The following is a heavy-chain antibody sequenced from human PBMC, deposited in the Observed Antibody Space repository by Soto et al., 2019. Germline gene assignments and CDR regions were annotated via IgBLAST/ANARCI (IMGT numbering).Heavy chain of an antibody. D-gene: IGHD4-17*01. CDR1: GGSFSGYY. J-gene: IGHJ5*02. CDR2: INHSGST. CDR3: ASEVSYGDYVSRWFDP. V-gene: IGHV4-34*01. Sequence: QVQLQQWGAGLLKPSETLSLTCAVYGGSFSGYYWSWIRQPPGKGLEWIGEINHSGSTNYNPSLKRRVTISVDTSKNQFPLKLSSVTAADTAVYYCASEVSYGDYVSRWFDPWGQGTLVTVSS.